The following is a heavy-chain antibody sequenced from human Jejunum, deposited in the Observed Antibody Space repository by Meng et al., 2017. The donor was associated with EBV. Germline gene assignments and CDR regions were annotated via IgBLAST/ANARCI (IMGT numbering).Heavy chain of an antibody. CDR1: GGSITSTNW. D-gene: IGHD3-22*01. Sequence: QVQLQESGPGLVXPXXXXXLTXAXSGGSITSTNWWSWVRQPPGKGLEWIGEIHHSGRTNYNPSLKSRVTISVDKTKNQFSLELSSVTAADTAVYFCASVGYYDSSGYFTDYWGQGTLVTVSS. CDR3: ASVGYYDSSGYFTDY. V-gene: IGHV4-4*02. J-gene: IGHJ4*02. CDR2: IHHSGRT.